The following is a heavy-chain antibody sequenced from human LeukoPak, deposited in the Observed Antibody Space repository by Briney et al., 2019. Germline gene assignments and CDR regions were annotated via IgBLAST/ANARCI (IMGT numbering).Heavy chain of an antibody. J-gene: IGHJ6*03. D-gene: IGHD1-1*01. CDR3: ARAWWNDVYYYMDV. CDR1: GGSISSYY. CDR2: IHYSGST. Sequence: PSETLSLTCTVSGGSISSYYWSWIRQPPGKGLEWIGNIHYSGSTNNNPSLKSRVTISVDTSKNQFSLNLSSVTAADTAVYYCARAWWNDVYYYMDVWGKGTTVTVSS. V-gene: IGHV4-59*01.